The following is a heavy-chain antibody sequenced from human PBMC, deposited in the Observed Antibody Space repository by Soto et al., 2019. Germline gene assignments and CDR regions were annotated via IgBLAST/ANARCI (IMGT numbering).Heavy chain of an antibody. D-gene: IGHD6-13*01. J-gene: IGHJ6*02. CDR1: GGSFSGYY. Sequence: QVQLQQWGAGLLKPSETLSLTCAVYGGSFSGYYWSWIRQPPGKGLEWIGEINHSGSTNYNPSLKSRVTLSVDTSKNEFPLRLSSVSAADAAVYYCARTNPGGYSSRWYYYYYGMDVWGQGTTVTVS. V-gene: IGHV4-34*01. CDR3: ARTNPGGYSSRWYYYYYGMDV. CDR2: INHSGST.